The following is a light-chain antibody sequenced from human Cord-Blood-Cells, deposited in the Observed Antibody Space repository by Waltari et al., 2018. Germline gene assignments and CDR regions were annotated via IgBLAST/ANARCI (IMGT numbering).Light chain of an antibody. V-gene: IGLV2-23*01. Sequence: QSALTQPASVSGSPGQSITISCTGTSSDVGGYNLVSWYQQHPGKAPKLMIYEGSKRPSGVSNRFSGSKSGNTASLTISGLQADDEADYYCCSYAGSSTWVFGGGTKLTVL. CDR3: CSYAGSSTWV. CDR1: SSDVGGYNL. J-gene: IGLJ3*02. CDR2: EGS.